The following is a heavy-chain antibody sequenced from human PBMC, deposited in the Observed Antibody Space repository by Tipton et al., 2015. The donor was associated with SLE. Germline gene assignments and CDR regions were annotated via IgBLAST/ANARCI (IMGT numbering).Heavy chain of an antibody. J-gene: IGHJ5*02. CDR3: ARGKRHLSCLFQLNRFEA. Sequence: TLSLTCAVYGGSFSAYYWPWIRQPPGKGLERIGEIHHRVSTNYSPSVKGRITISVDTSKNQFSRKLNSVTAADTAVYYCARGKRHLSCLFQLNRFEAWGQGNLFTLSS. V-gene: IGHV4-34*01. CDR1: GGSFSAYY. D-gene: IGHD6-25*01. CDR2: IHHRVST.